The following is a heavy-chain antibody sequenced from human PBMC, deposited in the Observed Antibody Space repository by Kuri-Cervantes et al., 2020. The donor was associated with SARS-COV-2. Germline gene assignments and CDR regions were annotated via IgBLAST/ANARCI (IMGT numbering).Heavy chain of an antibody. Sequence: GESLKISCAASGFTFSSYAMHWVRQAPGKGLEWVAVISYDGSNKYYADSVKGRFTISRDNSKNTLYLQMNSLRAEDTAVYYCVRDYTPYYDFWSGYFYYYGMDVWGQGTTVTVSS. J-gene: IGHJ6*02. CDR1: GFTFSSYA. V-gene: IGHV3-30-3*01. CDR2: ISYDGSNK. CDR3: VRDYTPYYDFWSGYFYYYGMDV. D-gene: IGHD3-3*01.